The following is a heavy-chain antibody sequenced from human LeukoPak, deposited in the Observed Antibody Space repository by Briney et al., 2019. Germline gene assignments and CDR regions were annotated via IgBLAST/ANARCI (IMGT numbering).Heavy chain of an antibody. V-gene: IGHV3-64*01. Sequence: GGSLRLSCAASGFTFSSYATHWVRQAPGKGLEYVSAISSNGGSTYYANSVKGRFTISRDNSKNTLYLQMGSLRAEDMAVYYCARAYGSGSPGAFDIWGQGTMVTVSS. D-gene: IGHD3-10*01. CDR2: ISSNGGST. CDR3: ARAYGSGSPGAFDI. CDR1: GFTFSSYA. J-gene: IGHJ3*02.